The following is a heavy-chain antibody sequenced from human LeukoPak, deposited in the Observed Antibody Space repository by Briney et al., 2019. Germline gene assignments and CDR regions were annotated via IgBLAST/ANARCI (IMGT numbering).Heavy chain of an antibody. D-gene: IGHD3-22*01. CDR3: ARDYYGSSGPQIDY. CDR2: IIPILGIA. CDR1: GGTFSSYA. V-gene: IGHV1-69*04. J-gene: IGHJ4*02. Sequence: ASVKVSCKASGGTFSSYAISWVRQAPGQGLEWMGRIIPILGIANYAQKFQGRVTITADKSTSTAYMELSSLRSEDTAVYYCARDYYGSSGPQIDYWGQGTLVTVSS.